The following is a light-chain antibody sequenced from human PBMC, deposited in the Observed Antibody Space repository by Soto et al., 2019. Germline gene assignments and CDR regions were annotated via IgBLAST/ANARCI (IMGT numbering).Light chain of an antibody. CDR1: QSVRTY. CDR3: QQYDDWPRT. Sequence: ERVMTQSPATLSASPGERSTLSCRANQSVRTYLAWYQQTPGQAPRLLIYHASTRATGIPDRFRGSGSGTEFTLTISSLQSEDFASYYCQQYDDWPRTFGQGTKVEIK. V-gene: IGKV3-15*01. J-gene: IGKJ1*01. CDR2: HAS.